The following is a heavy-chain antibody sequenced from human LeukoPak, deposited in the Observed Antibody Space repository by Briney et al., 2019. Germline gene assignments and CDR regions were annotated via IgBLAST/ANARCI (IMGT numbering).Heavy chain of an antibody. CDR3: ATWSALESVPWYYFDY. J-gene: IGHJ4*02. D-gene: IGHD4-23*01. V-gene: IGHV1-24*01. CDR2: SDPEDGET. CDR1: GYTLTELS. Sequence: ASVKVSCKVSGYTLTELSMHWVRQAPGKGLEWMGGSDPEDGETIYAQKFQGRVTMTEDTSTDTAYMELSSLRSEDTAVYYCATWSALESVPWYYFDYWGQGTLVTVSS.